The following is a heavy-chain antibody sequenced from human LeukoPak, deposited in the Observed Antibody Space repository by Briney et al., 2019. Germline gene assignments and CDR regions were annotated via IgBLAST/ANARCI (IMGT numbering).Heavy chain of an antibody. CDR2: INHSGST. J-gene: IGHJ5*02. CDR1: GGSFSGYY. CDR3: ARAVRWLLRGFDP. V-gene: IGHV4-34*01. D-gene: IGHD5-24*01. Sequence: PSETLSLTCAVYGGSFSGYYWSWIRQPPGKGLEWIGEINHSGSTNYNPSLKSRVTISVDTSKNQFSLKLSSVTAADTAVYYCARAVRWLLRGFDPWGQGTLVTVSS.